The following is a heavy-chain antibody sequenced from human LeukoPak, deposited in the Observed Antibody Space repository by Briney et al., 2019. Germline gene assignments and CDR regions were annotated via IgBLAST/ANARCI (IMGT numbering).Heavy chain of an antibody. V-gene: IGHV3-7*01. D-gene: IGHD3-3*02. J-gene: IGHJ4*02. CDR1: GFTFSGRW. CDR2: IKPDGSEK. CDR3: VREIIRLGQDDYFDY. Sequence: GGSLRLSCAASGFTFSGRWMSWVRQAPGKGLEWVANIKPDGSEKNYVDSVKGRFTISRDNAKNSLSLQMNSLRAEDTAVYYCVREIIRLGQDDYFDYWGQGTLVTVSS.